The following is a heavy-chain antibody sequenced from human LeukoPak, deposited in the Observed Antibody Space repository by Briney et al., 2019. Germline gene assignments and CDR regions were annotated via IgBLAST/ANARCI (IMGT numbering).Heavy chain of an antibody. Sequence: NPGGTLRLSRASSGFTFSSYSMNCVRRAPGKGLEWVLSISSSSSYIYYADSVRGRFTISRDNTKNSLYLKMNSRRGEDTAVYYCSSVDFWSGYYDAVNYWGQGTLVTVSS. V-gene: IGHV3-21*01. J-gene: IGHJ4*02. CDR2: ISSSSSYI. D-gene: IGHD3-3*01. CDR3: SSVDFWSGYYDAVNY. CDR1: GFTFSSYS.